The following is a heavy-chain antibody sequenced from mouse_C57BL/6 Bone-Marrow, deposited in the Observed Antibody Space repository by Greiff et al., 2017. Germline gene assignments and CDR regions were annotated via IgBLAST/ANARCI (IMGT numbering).Heavy chain of an antibody. CDR3: ARHLIYYDYDGGFAY. D-gene: IGHD2-4*01. CDR1: GYTFTSYG. CDR2: IYPRSGNT. Sequence: VQLQESGAELARPGASVKLSCKASGYTFTSYGISWVKQRTGQGLEWIGEIYPRSGNTYYNEKFKGKATLTADKSSSTAYMQLNSLTSEDSAVYFCARHLIYYDYDGGFAYWGQGTLVTVSA. J-gene: IGHJ3*01. V-gene: IGHV1-81*01.